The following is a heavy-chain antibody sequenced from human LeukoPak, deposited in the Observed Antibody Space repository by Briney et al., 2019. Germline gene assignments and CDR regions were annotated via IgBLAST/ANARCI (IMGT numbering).Heavy chain of an antibody. J-gene: IGHJ4*02. V-gene: IGHV3-11*06. D-gene: IGHD6-19*01. CDR2: ISSSSRYT. CDR3: VKERSSGWYDFDS. Sequence: GGSLRLSCAASGFNFSDFYMSWVRQAPGKGLEWVSYISSSSRYTNYADSVKGRFTISRDNSKNTLYLQMSSLRREDTALYYCVKERSSGWYDFDSWGRGTLVTVSS. CDR1: GFNFSDFY.